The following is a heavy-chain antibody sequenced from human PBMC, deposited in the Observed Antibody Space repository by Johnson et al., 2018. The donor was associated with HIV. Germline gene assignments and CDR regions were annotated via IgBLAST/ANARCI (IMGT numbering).Heavy chain of an antibody. J-gene: IGHJ3*02. CDR3: ARFGMGSSGDAFDI. V-gene: IGHV3-30*04. CDR2: ISYDGSNK. CDR1: RFTFRSFA. D-gene: IGHD6-25*01. Sequence: VHLVASGGGVVQPGRSLRLSCAASRFTFRSFAMHWVRQAPGKGLEWVAVISYDGSNKYYADSVKGRFTISRDNSKNTLYLQMNSLRAEDTAVYYCARFGMGSSGDAFDIWGQGTMVTVSS.